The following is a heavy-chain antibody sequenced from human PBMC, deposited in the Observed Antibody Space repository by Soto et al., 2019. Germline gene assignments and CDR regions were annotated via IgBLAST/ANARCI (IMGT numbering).Heavy chain of an antibody. CDR3: ARDQIAAAGLFYYGMDV. D-gene: IGHD6-13*01. CDR2: IYSGGST. J-gene: IGHJ6*02. CDR1: GFTVSSNY. Sequence: SLRLSCAASGFTVSSNYMSWVRQAPGKGLEWVSVIYSGGSTYYADSVKGRFTISRDNSKNTLYLQMNSLRAEDTAVYYCARDQIAAAGLFYYGMDVWGQGTTVTVSS. V-gene: IGHV3-53*01.